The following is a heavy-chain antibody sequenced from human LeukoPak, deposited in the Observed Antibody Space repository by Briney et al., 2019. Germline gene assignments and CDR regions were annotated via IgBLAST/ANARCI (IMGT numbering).Heavy chain of an antibody. V-gene: IGHV3-30*18. J-gene: IGHJ3*02. CDR1: GFTFSSYG. CDR3: AKDPTLYPQSQDAFDI. Sequence: LGGSLRLSCAASGFTFSSYGMHWVRQAPGKGLEWVAVISYDGSNKYYADSVKGRFTISRDNSKNTLYLQMSSLRAEDTAVYYCAKDPTLYPQSQDAFDIWGQGTMVTVSS. CDR2: ISYDGSNK. D-gene: IGHD1-1*01.